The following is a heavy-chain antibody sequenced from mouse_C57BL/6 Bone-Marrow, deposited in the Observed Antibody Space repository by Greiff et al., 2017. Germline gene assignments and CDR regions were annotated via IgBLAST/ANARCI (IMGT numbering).Heavy chain of an antibody. CDR1: GFPFSDYG. CDR2: ISSGSSTI. D-gene: IGHD1-1*01. J-gene: IGHJ2*01. CDR3: ARDYYGSSSYFDY. V-gene: IGHV5-17*01. Sequence: EVHLVESGGGLVKPGGSLKLSCAASGFPFSDYGVHWVRQAPEKGLEWVAYISSGSSTIYYADTVKGRFTISRDNAKNALFLQMTSLRSEDTAMYYCARDYYGSSSYFDYWGQGTTLTVSS.